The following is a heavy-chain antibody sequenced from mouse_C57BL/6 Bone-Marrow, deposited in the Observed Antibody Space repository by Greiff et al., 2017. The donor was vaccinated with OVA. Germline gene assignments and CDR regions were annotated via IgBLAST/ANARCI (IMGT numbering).Heavy chain of an antibody. Sequence: EVHLVESEGGLVQPGSSMKLSCTASGFTFSDYYMAWVRQVPEKGLEWVANINYDGSSTYYLDSLKSRFIISRDNAKNILYLQMSRLKSEDTATYYCARDQSFYYYGSSYSLWYFDGGGTGTTVTVSS. CDR1: GFTFSDYY. CDR3: ARDQSFYYYGSSYSLWYFDG. CDR2: INYDGSST. V-gene: IGHV5-16*01. D-gene: IGHD1-1*01. J-gene: IGHJ1*03.